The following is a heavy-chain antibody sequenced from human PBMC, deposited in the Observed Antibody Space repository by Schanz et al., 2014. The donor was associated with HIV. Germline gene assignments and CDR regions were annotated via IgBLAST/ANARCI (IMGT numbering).Heavy chain of an antibody. CDR1: GYTFTNYF. J-gene: IGHJ4*02. CDR3: ARDQNVISMVRGVMGGVDY. D-gene: IGHD3-10*01. Sequence: QVQLQQSGAEVKKPGASVKVSCKASGYTFTNYFIHWVRQAPGQGLEWMGWINPSSGGTNYAQKFQGRSTMTRDTSISTAYMELRRLRSDDTAVYYCARDQNVISMVRGVMGGVDYWGQGTLVTVSS. V-gene: IGHV1-2*02. CDR2: INPSSGGT.